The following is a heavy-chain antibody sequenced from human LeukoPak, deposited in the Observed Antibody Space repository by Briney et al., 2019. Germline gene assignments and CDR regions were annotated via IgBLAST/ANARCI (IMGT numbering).Heavy chain of an antibody. Sequence: PSETLSLTCTVSGGSIGSYYWSWIRQPPGKGLEWIGYIYYSGSTNYNPSLKSRVTISVDTSKNQFSLKLSSVTAADTAVYYCARDQMGAGPFDYWGQGTLVTVSS. D-gene: IGHD3-16*01. CDR2: IYYSGST. J-gene: IGHJ4*02. CDR3: ARDQMGAGPFDY. V-gene: IGHV4-59*01. CDR1: GGSIGSYY.